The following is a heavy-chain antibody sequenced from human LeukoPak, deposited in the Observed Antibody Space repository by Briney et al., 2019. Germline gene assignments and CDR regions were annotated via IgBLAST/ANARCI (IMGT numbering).Heavy chain of an antibody. V-gene: IGHV3-9*01. CDR2: ISWNSGSI. CDR3: AKGLSMVRGVRFDL. J-gene: IGHJ2*01. Sequence: PGRSLRLSCAASGFTFDDYAMHWVRQAPGKGLEWVSGISWNSGSIGYADSVKGRFTISRDNAKNSLYLQMNSLRAEDTALYYCAKGLSMVRGVRFDLWGRGTLVTVSS. CDR1: GFTFDDYA. D-gene: IGHD3-10*01.